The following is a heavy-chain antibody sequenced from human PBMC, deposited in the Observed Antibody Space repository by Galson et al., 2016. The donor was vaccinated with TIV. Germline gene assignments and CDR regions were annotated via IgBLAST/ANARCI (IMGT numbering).Heavy chain of an antibody. CDR2: INWKGNSV. CDR1: GFTFDDYP. CDR3: ARNSRSDASMDYYYYHGMDV. J-gene: IGHJ6*02. Sequence: SLRLSCAVSGFTFDDYPMHWVRQAPGKGLEWVSGINWKGNSVNYADSVRGRFTISRDNAKNSLYLQMNSLRPEDTALYYCARNSRSDASMDYYYYHGMDVWGRGTTVTVSS. D-gene: IGHD5-18*01. V-gene: IGHV3-9*01.